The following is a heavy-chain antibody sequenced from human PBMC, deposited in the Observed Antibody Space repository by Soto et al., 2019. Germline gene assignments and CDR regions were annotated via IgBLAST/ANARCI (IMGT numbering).Heavy chain of an antibody. J-gene: IGHJ6*02. V-gene: IGHV4-4*02. CDR1: GGSISGSNW. CDR2: IYHSGST. D-gene: IGHD3-22*01. Sequence: SETLSLTCAVSGGSISGSNWWSWVRQPPGKGLEWIGEIYHSGSTNYTPSLKSRVTISVDKSKNQFSLKLSSVTAADTAVYYCARDHYYDSSGYYYYCGMDVWGQGTTVTVSS. CDR3: ARDHYYDSSGYYYYCGMDV.